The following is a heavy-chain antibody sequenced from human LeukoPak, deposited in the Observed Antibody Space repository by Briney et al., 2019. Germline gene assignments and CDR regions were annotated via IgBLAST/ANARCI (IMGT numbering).Heavy chain of an antibody. CDR2: IYHSGST. D-gene: IGHD3-16*02. V-gene: IGHV4-38-2*02. J-gene: IGHJ5*02. Sequence: PSETLSLTCTVSGYSISSGYYWGWIRQPPGKGLEWIGSIYHSGSTYYNPSLKSRVTISVDTSKSQFSLKLSSVTAADTAVYYCARTGFIVPVRLGELSSPRGIDPWGQGTLVTVSS. CDR1: GYSISSGYY. CDR3: ARTGFIVPVRLGELSSPRGIDP.